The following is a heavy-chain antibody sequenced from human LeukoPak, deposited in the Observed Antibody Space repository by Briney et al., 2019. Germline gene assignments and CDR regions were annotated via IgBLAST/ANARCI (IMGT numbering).Heavy chain of an antibody. J-gene: IGHJ6*02. CDR1: GGSISSGGYY. Sequence: PSETLSLTCTVSGGSISSGGYYWSWIRQHPGKGLEWIGYIYYSGSTYHNPSLKSRVTISVDTSKNQFSLKLSSVAAADTAVYYCAREAGVPGYGMDVWGQGTTVTVSS. D-gene: IGHD2-2*01. CDR3: AREAGVPGYGMDV. CDR2: IYYSGST. V-gene: IGHV4-31*03.